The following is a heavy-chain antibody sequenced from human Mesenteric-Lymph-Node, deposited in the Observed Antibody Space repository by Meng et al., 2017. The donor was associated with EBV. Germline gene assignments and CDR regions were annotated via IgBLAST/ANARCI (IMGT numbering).Heavy chain of an antibody. CDR3: ARALLLSGHEFDY. CDR2: IYYSGTT. Sequence: QLRVQESGPGLVKPSEPLSLSCSGSDGSISSSSYYWGWIRQPPGKGLEWIGNIYYSGTTYYDPSLESRVTISMDTSKNQISLKMSSVTAADTAIYFCARALLLSGHEFDYWGQGSLVTVSS. D-gene: IGHD2-21*01. J-gene: IGHJ4*02. V-gene: IGHV4-39*01. CDR1: DGSISSSSYY.